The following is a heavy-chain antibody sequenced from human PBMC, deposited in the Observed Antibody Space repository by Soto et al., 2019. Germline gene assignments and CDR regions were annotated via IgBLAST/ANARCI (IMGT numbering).Heavy chain of an antibody. J-gene: IGHJ6*02. V-gene: IGHV3-48*03. D-gene: IGHD6-6*01. Sequence: LRLSCAASGFTSSSYEMNWVRQAPGKGLEWVSYISSSGSTIYYADSVKGRFTISRDNAKNSLYLQMNSLRAEDTAVYYCARNAARPLYYYYYGMDVWGQGTTVTVSS. CDR3: ARNAARPLYYYYYGMDV. CDR2: ISSSGSTI. CDR1: GFTSSSYE.